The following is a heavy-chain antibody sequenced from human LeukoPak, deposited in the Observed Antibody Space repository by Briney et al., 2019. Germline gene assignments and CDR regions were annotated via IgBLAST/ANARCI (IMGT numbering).Heavy chain of an antibody. D-gene: IGHD2-15*01. CDR2: ISTYDGNT. J-gene: IGHJ4*02. Sequence: GASVKAPCKASGYTFSSYHVSWVRQAPGQGLEWMGWISTYDGNTNYAQNFQGRVAMTTDTSTSTAYMELRSLRSDDTAVYYCARDFATWYFDYWGQGTLVTVSS. CDR3: ARDFATWYFDY. V-gene: IGHV1-18*01. CDR1: GYTFSSYH.